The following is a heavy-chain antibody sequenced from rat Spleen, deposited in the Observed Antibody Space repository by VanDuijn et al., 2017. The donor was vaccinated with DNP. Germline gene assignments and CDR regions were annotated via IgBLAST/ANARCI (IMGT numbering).Heavy chain of an antibody. CDR1: GFTFSDFY. CDR3: ARLRYGRPYYFDY. CDR2: ISYDDSST. V-gene: IGHV5-22*01. J-gene: IGHJ2*01. D-gene: IGHD1-3*01. Sequence: EVQLVESGGGLVQPGRSLKLSCAASGFTFSDFYMAWVRQAPKKGLEGVASISYDDSSTYYGDSVKGRFTFSRDNAKSTLYLQMNSRMSEDTTAYYCARLRYGRPYYFDYWGQGVMVTVSS.